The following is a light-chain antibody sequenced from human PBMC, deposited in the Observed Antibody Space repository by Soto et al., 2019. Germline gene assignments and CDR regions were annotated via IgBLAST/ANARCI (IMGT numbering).Light chain of an antibody. CDR1: QGVGVR. Sequence: IQMNQSPSSLSASIGDRVTISCLACQGVGVRLAWFRQKPGKAPQYLIQSASILQSGVPSRFSGSGSGTEFILTINSVEAEDVAIYYCIQVNSFPRTFGQGTKVDI. CDR3: IQVNSFPRT. V-gene: IGKV1-12*01. J-gene: IGKJ1*01. CDR2: SAS.